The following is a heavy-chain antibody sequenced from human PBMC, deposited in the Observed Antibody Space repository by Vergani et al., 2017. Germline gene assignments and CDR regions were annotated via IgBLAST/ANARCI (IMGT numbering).Heavy chain of an antibody. J-gene: IGHJ3*02. CDR3: ARDQGYCSGGSCYATGGDAFDI. CDR1: GYSISSGYY. CDR2: IYHSGST. V-gene: IGHV4-38-2*02. D-gene: IGHD2-15*01. Sequence: QVQLQESGPGLVKPSETLSLTCAVSGYSISSGYYWGWIRQPPGKGLEWIGSIYHSGSTYYNPSLKSRVTISVDTSKNQFSLQLSSVTAADTAVYYCARDQGYCSGGSCYATGGDAFDIWGQGTMVTVSS.